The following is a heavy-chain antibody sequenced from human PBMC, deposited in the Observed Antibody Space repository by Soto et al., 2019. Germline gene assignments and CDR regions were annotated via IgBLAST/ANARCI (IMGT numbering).Heavy chain of an antibody. CDR3: ATLLMGAVGADDAFDI. V-gene: IGHV3-23*01. J-gene: IGHJ3*02. CDR1: VFTLSSHA. D-gene: IGHD1-26*01. Sequence: VGSLRLSCAASVFTLSSHAMSWVRHSPGKGLEWVSALSGSGSSTFYADSVKGRFTISRDNSKNTLYLQMNSLRVDDTAVYYCATLLMGAVGADDAFDIWGQGTMVIVS. CDR2: LSGSGSST.